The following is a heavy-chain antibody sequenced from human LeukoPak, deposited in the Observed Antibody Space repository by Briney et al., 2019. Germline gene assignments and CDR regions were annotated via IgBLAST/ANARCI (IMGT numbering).Heavy chain of an antibody. Sequence: GGSLRLSCAASGFTFRSYAMSWVRQAPGKGLDWVSAITNSGDNTYHADSVKGRFTISRDYPKNMLYLEMNSLRAEDTAVYYCAKGSSSSRPYYFDYWGQGILVTVSS. CDR3: AKGSSSSRPYYFDY. D-gene: IGHD6-6*01. CDR1: GFTFRSYA. CDR2: ITNSGDNT. J-gene: IGHJ4*02. V-gene: IGHV3-23*01.